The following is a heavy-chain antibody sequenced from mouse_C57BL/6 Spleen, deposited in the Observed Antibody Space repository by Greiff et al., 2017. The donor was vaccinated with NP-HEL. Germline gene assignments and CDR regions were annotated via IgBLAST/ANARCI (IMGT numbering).Heavy chain of an antibody. CDR3: ASHYGYSFAY. CDR2: IWSGGST. J-gene: IGHJ3*01. D-gene: IGHD2-2*01. CDR1: GFSLTSYG. Sequence: VKLMESGPGLVQPSQSLSITCTVSGFSLTSYGVHWVRQSPGKGLEWLGVIWSGGSTDYNAAFISRLSISKDNSKSQVFFKMNSLQADDTAIYYCASHYGYSFAYWGQGTLVTVSA. V-gene: IGHV2-2*01.